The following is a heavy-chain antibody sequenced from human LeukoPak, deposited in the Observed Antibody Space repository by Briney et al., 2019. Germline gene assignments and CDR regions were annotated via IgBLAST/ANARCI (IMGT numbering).Heavy chain of an antibody. J-gene: IGHJ5*02. V-gene: IGHV4-59*12. CDR2: IYYSGST. CDR1: GGSISSYY. CDR3: ARDILLYYYGSGSYWA. Sequence: PSETLSLTCTVSGGSISSYYWSWIRQPPGKGLEWIGYIYYSGSTNYSPSLKSRVTISVDTSKNQFSLKLSSVTAADTAVYYCARDILLYYYGSGSYWAWGQGTLVTVSS. D-gene: IGHD3-10*01.